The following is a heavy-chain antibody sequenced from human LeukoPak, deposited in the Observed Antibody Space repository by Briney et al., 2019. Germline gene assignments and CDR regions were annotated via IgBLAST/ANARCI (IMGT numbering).Heavy chain of an antibody. CDR3: ARGYKDILTGYYNDY. CDR1: GGSISSYY. CDR2: IYTSGST. J-gene: IGHJ4*02. V-gene: IGHV4-4*07. Sequence: SETLSLTCTVSGGSISSYYWSWIRQPAGKGLEWIGRIYTSGSTNYNPSLKSRVTMSVDTSKNQFFLKLSSVTAADTAVYYCARGYKDILTGYYNDYWGQGTLVTVSS. D-gene: IGHD3-9*01.